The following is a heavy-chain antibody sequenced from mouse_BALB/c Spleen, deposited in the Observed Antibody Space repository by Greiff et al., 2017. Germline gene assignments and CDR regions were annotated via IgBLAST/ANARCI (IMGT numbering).Heavy chain of an antibody. V-gene: IGHV5-17*02. CDR1: GFTFSSFG. J-gene: IGHJ3*01. CDR3: ASSGSSYGLFAY. D-gene: IGHD1-1*01. CDR2: ISSGSSTI. Sequence: EVQRVESGGGLVQPGGSLKLSCAASGFTFSSFGMHWVRQAPEKGLEWVAYISSGSSTIYYADTVKGRFTISRDNPKNTLFLQMTSLRSEDTAMYYCASSGSSYGLFAYWGQGTLVTVSA.